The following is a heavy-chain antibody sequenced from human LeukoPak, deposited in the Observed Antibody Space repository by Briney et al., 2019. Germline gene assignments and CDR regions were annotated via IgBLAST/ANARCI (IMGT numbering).Heavy chain of an antibody. V-gene: IGHV3-49*04. CDR3: TRGVYFDY. CDR1: GFTFGDYA. Sequence: GGSLRLSCTASGFTFGDYAMSWVRQAPGKGPEWVGFIRSKAYGGTTEYAASVKGRFTISRDDSKSIAYLQMNSLKTEDTAVYYCTRGVYFDYWGQGTLVTVSS. J-gene: IGHJ4*02. D-gene: IGHD2-8*01. CDR2: IRSKAYGGTT.